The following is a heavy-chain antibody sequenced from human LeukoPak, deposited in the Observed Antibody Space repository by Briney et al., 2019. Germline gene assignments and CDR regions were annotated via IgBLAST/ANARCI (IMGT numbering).Heavy chain of an antibody. CDR2: ISYDGSNK. CDR3: AKDRSYSSSWAGLFDY. D-gene: IGHD6-13*01. Sequence: GGSLRLSCAASGFTFSTYWMTWVRQAPGKGLEWVAVISYDGSNKYYADSVKGRFTISRDNSKNTLYLQMNSLRAEDTAVYYCAKDRSYSSSWAGLFDYWGQGTLVTVSS. J-gene: IGHJ4*02. V-gene: IGHV3-30*18. CDR1: GFTFSTYW.